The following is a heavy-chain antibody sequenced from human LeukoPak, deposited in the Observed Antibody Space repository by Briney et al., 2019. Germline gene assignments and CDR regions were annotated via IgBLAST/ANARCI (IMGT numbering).Heavy chain of an antibody. J-gene: IGHJ5*02. D-gene: IGHD1-14*01. Sequence: GASVKVSCKASGYTFTSYYMHWVRQAPGQGLEWMGIINPSGGSTSYAQKFQGRVTMTRDTSTSTVYMELSSLRSEDTAVYYCVRDAEGAGISVNFWFDPWGQGTLVTVSS. CDR3: VRDAEGAGISVNFWFDP. CDR1: GYTFTSYY. CDR2: INPSGGST. V-gene: IGHV1-46*01.